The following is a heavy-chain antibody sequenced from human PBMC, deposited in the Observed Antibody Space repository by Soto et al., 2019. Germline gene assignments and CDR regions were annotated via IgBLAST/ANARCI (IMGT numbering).Heavy chain of an antibody. J-gene: IGHJ5*02. Sequence: GGSLRLSCAVSGFTFSNYAISWVRQAPGKGLEWVSVISGSGGSRYYADSVKGRFTISRDNSKNTLSLQMNSLRVEDTAVYYCAKDESAVPAAIYDTWGQGALVTVS. CDR3: AKDESAVPAAIYDT. CDR2: ISGSGGSR. D-gene: IGHD2-2*02. CDR1: GFTFSNYA. V-gene: IGHV3-23*01.